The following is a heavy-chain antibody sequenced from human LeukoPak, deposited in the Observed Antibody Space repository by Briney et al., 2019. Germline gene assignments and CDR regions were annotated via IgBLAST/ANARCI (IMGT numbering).Heavy chain of an antibody. CDR1: GYTFTSYD. CDR3: ARASRGYYPYYYYYYMDV. V-gene: IGHV1-8*01. J-gene: IGHJ6*03. CDR2: MNPNSGNT. D-gene: IGHD1-26*01. Sequence: ASVKVSCKASGYTFTSYDINWVRQATGQGLEWMGWMNPNSGNTGYAQKFQGRVTMTRNTSISTAYMELSSLRSEDTAVYYCARASRGYYPYYYYYYMDVWGKGTTVTISS.